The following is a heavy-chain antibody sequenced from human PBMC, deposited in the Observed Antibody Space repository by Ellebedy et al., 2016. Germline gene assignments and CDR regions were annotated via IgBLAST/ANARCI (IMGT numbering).Heavy chain of an antibody. Sequence: GESLKISXAASGFTFSSYAMSWVRQAPGKGLEWVSAISGSGGSTYYADSVKGRFTISRDNSKNTLYLQMNSLRAEDTAVYYCGTTDYYYYYMDVWGKGTTVTVSS. CDR1: GFTFSSYA. J-gene: IGHJ6*03. D-gene: IGHD2/OR15-2a*01. CDR3: GTTDYYYYYMDV. V-gene: IGHV3-23*01. CDR2: ISGSGGST.